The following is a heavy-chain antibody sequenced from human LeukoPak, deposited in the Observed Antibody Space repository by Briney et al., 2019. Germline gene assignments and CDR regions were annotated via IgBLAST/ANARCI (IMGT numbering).Heavy chain of an antibody. CDR2: ISWNSGSI. D-gene: IGHD2-15*01. CDR3: ASRLYSPVDYYYGMDV. CDR1: GFTFDDYA. J-gene: IGHJ6*02. V-gene: IGHV3-9*01. Sequence: PGRSLRLSCAASGFTFDDYAMHWVRQAPGKGLEWVSGISWNSGSIGYADSVKGRFTISRDNAKNSLYLQMNSLRAEDTAVYYCASRLYSPVDYYYGMDVWGQGTTVTVSS.